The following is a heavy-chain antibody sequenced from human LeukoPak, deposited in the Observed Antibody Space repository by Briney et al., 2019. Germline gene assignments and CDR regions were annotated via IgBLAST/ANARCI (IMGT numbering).Heavy chain of an antibody. CDR3: ARAYDYGGSNWFDP. V-gene: IGHV4-4*07. Sequence: SETLSLTCGVSGGSISDRSYYWSWIRQPAGKGLEWIGRIYTSGSTNYNPSLKSRVTMSVDTSKDQFSLNLSSVTAADTAVYYCARAYDYGGSNWFDPWGQGTLVTVSS. CDR2: IYTSGST. J-gene: IGHJ5*02. D-gene: IGHD4-23*01. CDR1: GGSISDRSYY.